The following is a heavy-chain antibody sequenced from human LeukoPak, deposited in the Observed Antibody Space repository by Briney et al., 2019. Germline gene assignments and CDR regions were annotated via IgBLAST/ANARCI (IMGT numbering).Heavy chain of an antibody. D-gene: IGHD3-3*01. CDR3: ARLGAGPTYYDFWSGYSSFYFDY. CDR1: GGSTSSSNFY. J-gene: IGHJ4*02. V-gene: IGHV4-39*01. CDR2: IHYSGNT. Sequence: SETLSLTCTVSGGSTSSSNFYWGWIRQPPGMGLEWIGGIHYSGNTYYNPSLKSRVAISIDTSKNQFSLKLSSVTAADTAVYYCARLGAGPTYYDFWSGYSSFYFDYWGQGTLVTVSS.